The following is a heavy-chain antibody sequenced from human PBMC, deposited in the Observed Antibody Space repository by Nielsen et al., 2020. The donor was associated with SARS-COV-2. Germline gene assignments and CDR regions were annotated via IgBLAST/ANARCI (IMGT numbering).Heavy chain of an antibody. CDR3: ARGPDIVATINY. V-gene: IGHV3-30-3*01. J-gene: IGHJ4*02. CDR2: ISYDGSNK. Sequence: GESLKISCAASGFTFSSYAMHWVRQAPGKGLEWVAVISYDGSNKYYADSVKGRFTISRDNSKNTLYLQMNSLRAEDTAVYYCARGPDIVATINYWGQGTLVTVSS. D-gene: IGHD5-12*01. CDR1: GFTFSSYA.